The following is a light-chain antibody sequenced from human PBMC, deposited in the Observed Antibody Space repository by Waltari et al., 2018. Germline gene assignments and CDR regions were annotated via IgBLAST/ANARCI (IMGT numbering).Light chain of an antibody. V-gene: IGKV1-17*01. Sequence: DIQMTQSPSSLSASVGDTVTITCRASQGISTYLNWFQQKPGNAPKLLIYAASSLESGVPSSFSGSGSGTEFTLTISSLQPEDFAAYYCLQHNNYPWTFGQGTKVEIK. CDR1: QGISTY. J-gene: IGKJ1*01. CDR2: AAS. CDR3: LQHNNYPWT.